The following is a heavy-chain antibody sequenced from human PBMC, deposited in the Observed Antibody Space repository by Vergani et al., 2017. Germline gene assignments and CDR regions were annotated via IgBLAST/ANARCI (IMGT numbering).Heavy chain of an antibody. CDR2: IWYDGSNK. CDR1: GFTFSSYG. J-gene: IGHJ4*02. Sequence: QVQLVESGGGVVQPGRSLRLSCAASGFTFSSYGMHWVRQAPGKGLEWVAVIWYDGSNKYYADSVKGRFTISRDNYKNTLYLQMNSLRAEDTAVYYCARDEAIFGVVTPGYWGQGTLVTVSS. V-gene: IGHV3-33*01. D-gene: IGHD3-3*01. CDR3: ARDEAIFGVVTPGY.